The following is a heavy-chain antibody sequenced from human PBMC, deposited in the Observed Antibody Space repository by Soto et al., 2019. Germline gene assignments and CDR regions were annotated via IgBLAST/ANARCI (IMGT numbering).Heavy chain of an antibody. CDR2: IIPIFGTA. D-gene: IGHD2-2*01. CDR3: ANLPAANYGMDV. Sequence: SVKVSCKASGGTFSSYAISWVQQAPGQGLEWMGGIIPIFGTANYAQKFQGRVTITADESTSTAYMELSSLRSEDTAVYYCANLPAANYGMDVWGQGTTVTVSS. J-gene: IGHJ6*02. V-gene: IGHV1-69*13. CDR1: GGTFSSYA.